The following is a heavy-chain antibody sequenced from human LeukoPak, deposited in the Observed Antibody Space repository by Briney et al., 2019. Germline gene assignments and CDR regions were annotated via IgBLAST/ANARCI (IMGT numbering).Heavy chain of an antibody. CDR2: IHNSGTT. Sequence: SETLSLTCAVSGGPFSGYFWSWVRQSSGKGLEWIGEIHNSGTTNYNPSLNSRVTISEDTSKNQFYLNLSSVTAADTAVYYCARRYYYNLGSFPFDFWGQGTLVTVSS. D-gene: IGHD3-10*01. CDR3: ARRYYYNLGSFPFDF. CDR1: GGPFSGYF. V-gene: IGHV4-34*01. J-gene: IGHJ4*02.